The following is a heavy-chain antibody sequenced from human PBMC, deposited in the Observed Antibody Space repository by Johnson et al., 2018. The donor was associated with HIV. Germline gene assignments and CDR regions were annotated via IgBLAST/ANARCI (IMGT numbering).Heavy chain of an antibody. CDR1: GFSFSAYA. CDR3: VRDRGYCSGARGSGGAWHAFDI. D-gene: IGHD2-15*01. V-gene: IGHV3-23*04. J-gene: IGHJ3*02. Sequence: VQLVESGGGLAQPGGSLRLSCAASGFSFSAYAMSWVRQAPGKGLDWVSSISGGGGTTYYADSVKGRFTISRDNFKNTLYLQMNSLRAEDTAVYYCVRDRGYCSGARGSGGAWHAFDIWGQGTMVTVSS. CDR2: ISGGGGTT.